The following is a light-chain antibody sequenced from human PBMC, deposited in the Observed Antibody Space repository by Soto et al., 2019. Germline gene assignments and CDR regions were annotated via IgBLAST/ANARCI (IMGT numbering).Light chain of an antibody. CDR1: SSDVGGYNY. CDR3: SSFAGNNNLV. J-gene: IGLJ7*01. V-gene: IGLV2-8*01. Sequence: QSALTQPPSASGSPGQSVTISCTGTSSDVGGYNYVSWYQQHPGKAPKLMISEVSKRPSGVPDRFSGSKSGNTASLTVSGLTAGDEADNYCSSFAGNNNLVLGGATQLTVL. CDR2: EVS.